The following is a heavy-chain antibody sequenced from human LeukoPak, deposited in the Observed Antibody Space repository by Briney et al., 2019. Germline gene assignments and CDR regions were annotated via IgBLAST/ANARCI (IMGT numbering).Heavy chain of an antibody. J-gene: IGHJ4*02. D-gene: IGHD3-22*01. CDR2: INPSGGST. Sequence: ASVKVSCKASGYTFTSYYMHWVRQAPGRGLEWMGIINPSGGSTSYAQKFQGRVTMTRDTSTSTVYMELSSLRSEDTAVYYCARDAYYYYDSSGYYQYYFDYWGQGTLVTVSS. CDR3: ARDAYYYYDSSGYYQYYFDY. CDR1: GYTFTSYY. V-gene: IGHV1-46*01.